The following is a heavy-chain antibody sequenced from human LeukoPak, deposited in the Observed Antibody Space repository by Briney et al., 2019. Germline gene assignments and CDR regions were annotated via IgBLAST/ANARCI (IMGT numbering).Heavy chain of an antibody. Sequence: ASVKVSCKASGYTFTGYYMHWVRQAPGQGLEWMGWINPNSGGTNYAQKFQGRVTMTRDTSISTAYMELSRLRSDDTAVYYCARDCIGCHGFDYWGQGTLVTASS. CDR3: ARDCIGCHGFDY. J-gene: IGHJ4*02. D-gene: IGHD2-15*01. CDR1: GYTFTGYY. V-gene: IGHV1-2*02. CDR2: INPNSGGT.